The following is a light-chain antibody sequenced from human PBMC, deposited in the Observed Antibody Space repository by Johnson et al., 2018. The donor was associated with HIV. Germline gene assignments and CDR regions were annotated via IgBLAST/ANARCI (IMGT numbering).Light chain of an antibody. V-gene: IGLV1-51*01. Sequence: QSVLTQPPSVSAAPGQKVTISCSGSSSNIGNNYVSWYQQLPGTAPKLLIYDNNKRPSGIPDRFSGSKSGTSATPGITGLQTGYEADYYCGTWDSSLSAHYVFGTGTKVTVL. CDR1: SSNIGNNY. J-gene: IGLJ1*01. CDR2: DNN. CDR3: GTWDSSLSAHYV.